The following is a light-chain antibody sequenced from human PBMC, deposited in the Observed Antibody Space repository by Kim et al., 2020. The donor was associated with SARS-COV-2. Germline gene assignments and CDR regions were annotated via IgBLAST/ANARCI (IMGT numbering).Light chain of an antibody. V-gene: IGLV3-19*01. CDR1: NLRSIY. Sequence: SSELTQDPAVSVSLGQTVRITCQGDNLRSIYSTWYQQKPGQAPILVMYNKNDRPSGIPDRFSGSSSGNRASLTITAAQAEDEADYYCSSRDNSGTHLVVFGGGTQLTVL. J-gene: IGLJ2*01. CDR3: SSRDNSGTHLVV. CDR2: NKN.